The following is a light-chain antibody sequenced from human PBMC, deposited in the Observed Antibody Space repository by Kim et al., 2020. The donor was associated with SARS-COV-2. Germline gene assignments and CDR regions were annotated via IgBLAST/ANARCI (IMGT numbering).Light chain of an antibody. CDR2: GKN. Sequence: LGQTGRITCQGDSLRSYYASWYQQKPGQAPVLVIYGKNNRPSGIPDRFSGSSSGNTASLTITGAQAEDEADYYCNSRDSSGNPHYVFGTGTKVTVL. CDR1: SLRSYY. J-gene: IGLJ1*01. CDR3: NSRDSSGNPHYV. V-gene: IGLV3-19*01.